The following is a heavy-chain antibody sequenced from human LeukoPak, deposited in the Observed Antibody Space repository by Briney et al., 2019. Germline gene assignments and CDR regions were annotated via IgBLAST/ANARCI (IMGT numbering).Heavy chain of an antibody. CDR1: GFTFDDYA. CDR2: ISWNSGSI. V-gene: IGHV3-9*03. D-gene: IGHD3-3*01. Sequence: GGSLRLSCAASGFTFDDYAMHWVRQAPGKGLEWVSGISWNSGSIGYADSVKGRFTISRDNAKNSLYLQMNSLRAEDMALYYCAKGSDFGVPSGYFQHWGQGTLVTVSS. J-gene: IGHJ1*01. CDR3: AKGSDFGVPSGYFQH.